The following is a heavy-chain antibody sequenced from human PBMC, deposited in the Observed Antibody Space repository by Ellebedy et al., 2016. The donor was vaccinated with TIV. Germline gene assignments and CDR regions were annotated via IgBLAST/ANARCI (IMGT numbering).Heavy chain of an antibody. J-gene: IGHJ4*02. D-gene: IGHD1-1*01. CDR2: IYYSGTT. CDR1: GGSISSGGFH. Sequence: MPSETLSLTCTVSGGSISSGGFHWTWIRQHPGKDLEWIGSIYYSGTTHYNPSLKSRVTITVDTSKNQFSLKLSSVTAADTALYYCARWNGPGGYFDHWGQGTLVTVSS. V-gene: IGHV4-31*03. CDR3: ARWNGPGGYFDH.